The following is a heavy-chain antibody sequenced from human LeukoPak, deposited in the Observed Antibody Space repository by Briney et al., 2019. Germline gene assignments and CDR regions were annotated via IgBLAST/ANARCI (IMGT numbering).Heavy chain of an antibody. CDR3: ARDGAFRIYDY. CDR1: GFTFSSYW. D-gene: IGHD3-3*02. V-gene: IGHV3-7*01. J-gene: IGHJ4*02. Sequence: PGGSLRLSCAASGFTFSSYWMIWVRQAPGKGLEWVASIKQDGNEKYYVDSVKGRFTISRDNARNSLYLQMSSLRADDTAVYYCARDGAFRIYDYWGQGTLVTVSS. CDR2: IKQDGNEK.